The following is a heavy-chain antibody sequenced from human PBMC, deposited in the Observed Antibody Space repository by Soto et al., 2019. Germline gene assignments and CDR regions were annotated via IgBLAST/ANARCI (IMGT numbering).Heavy chain of an antibody. V-gene: IGHV3-23*01. CDR3: AKSTGSYGF. Sequence: LRLSCAASGFTFSNYMMSWVRQAPGKGLEWVSSISSNGGSTNYADSVKGRFTISRDNSKNTLYLQMNSLRVEDTAIYYCAKSTGSYGFWGQGTQVTVSS. J-gene: IGHJ4*02. CDR1: GFTFSNYM. D-gene: IGHD1-26*01. CDR2: ISSNGGST.